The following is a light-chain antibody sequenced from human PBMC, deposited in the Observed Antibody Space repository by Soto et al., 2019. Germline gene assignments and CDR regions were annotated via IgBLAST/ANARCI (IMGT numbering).Light chain of an antibody. CDR2: GAS. J-gene: IGKJ4*01. Sequence: EIVLTQSPGTLSLSPGERATLSCRASQSVSSSYLAWYQQKPGQAPRLLIFGASSRATGIPDRFSGGGSGTDFTLTVSRLEPEDFAVYYCQLYGSSPLTFGGGTKVEIK. V-gene: IGKV3-20*01. CDR1: QSVSSSY. CDR3: QLYGSSPLT.